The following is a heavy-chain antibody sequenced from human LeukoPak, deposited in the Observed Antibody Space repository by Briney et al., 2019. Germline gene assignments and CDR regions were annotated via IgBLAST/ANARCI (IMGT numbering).Heavy chain of an antibody. CDR1: GGSFSGYY. V-gene: IGHV4-34*01. D-gene: IGHD6-19*01. Sequence: SETLSLTCAVYGGSFSGYYWSWIRQPPGKGLEWIGEINHSGSTNYNPPLKSRVTISVDTSKNQFSLKLSSVTAADTAVYYCARGKAVAGIITLGYDYWGQGTLVTVSS. J-gene: IGHJ4*02. CDR2: INHSGST. CDR3: ARGKAVAGIITLGYDY.